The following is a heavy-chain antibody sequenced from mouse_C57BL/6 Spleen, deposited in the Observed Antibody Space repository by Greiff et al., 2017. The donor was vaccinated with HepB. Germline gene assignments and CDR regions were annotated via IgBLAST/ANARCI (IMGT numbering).Heavy chain of an antibody. D-gene: IGHD2-3*01. CDR2: ISYDGSN. V-gene: IGHV3-6*01. J-gene: IGHJ3*01. CDR3: ARDYDGYPPWFAY. Sequence: VQLKESGPGLVKPSQSLSLTCSVTGYSITSGYYWNWIRQFPGNKLEWMGYISYDGSNNYNPSLKNRISITRDTSKNQFFLKLNSVTTEDTATYYCARDYDGYPPWFAYWGQGTLVTVSA. CDR1: GYSITSGYY.